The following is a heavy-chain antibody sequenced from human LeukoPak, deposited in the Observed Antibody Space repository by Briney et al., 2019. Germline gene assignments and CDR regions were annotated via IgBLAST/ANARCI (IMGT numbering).Heavy chain of an antibody. D-gene: IGHD3-16*02. J-gene: IGHJ4*02. Sequence: PGGSLRLSCAASGFTFSSYWMSWVRQAPGKGLEWVSYISSLGSTIYYADSVKGRFTISRDNAKNSLYLQMNSLRAEDTAVYYCARESRAGYDYVWESYRYTGLDYWGQGTLVTVSS. CDR3: ARESRAGYDYVWESYRYTGLDY. CDR2: ISSLGSTI. CDR1: GFTFSSYW. V-gene: IGHV3-48*04.